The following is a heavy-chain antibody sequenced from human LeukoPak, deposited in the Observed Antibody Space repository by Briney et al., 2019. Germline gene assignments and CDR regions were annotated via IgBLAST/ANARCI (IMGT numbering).Heavy chain of an antibody. Sequence: GGSLRLSCAASGFTFSTYGMHWVRQALGKGLEWVAVISYDGDNKYFADSVKGRLTISRDNSKNTLYLQMNSLRAEDTAVYYCAKDRLLLARGVIDAFDIWGQGTMVTVSS. CDR2: ISYDGDNK. D-gene: IGHD3-10*01. J-gene: IGHJ3*02. CDR1: GFTFSTYG. CDR3: AKDRLLLARGVIDAFDI. V-gene: IGHV3-30*18.